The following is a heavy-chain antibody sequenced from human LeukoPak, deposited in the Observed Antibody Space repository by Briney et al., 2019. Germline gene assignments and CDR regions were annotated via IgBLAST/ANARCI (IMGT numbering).Heavy chain of an antibody. D-gene: IGHD1/OR15-1a*01. CDR3: ARAVTTRASI. CDR2: IWYDENNK. Sequence: GGSLRLSCAASGFTFSSYGMHWVRQAPGKGLEWVAVIWYDENNKYYADSVKGRSTISRDNAENSLYLQMNSLRAEDTAVYYCARAVTTRASIWGQGTLVTVSS. V-gene: IGHV3-33*03. J-gene: IGHJ4*02. CDR1: GFTFSSYG.